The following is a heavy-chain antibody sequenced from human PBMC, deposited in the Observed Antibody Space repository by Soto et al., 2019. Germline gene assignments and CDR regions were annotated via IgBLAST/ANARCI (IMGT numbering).Heavy chain of an antibody. Sequence: GGSLRLSCAASGFTFSNYGMHWVRQAPGKGLEWVAVISYDGSDKFYADSVKGRFTISRDNSKNTLYLQMNSLRAEDTAVYYCAKAESGSGSYSYGMDVWGQGTTVTVSS. J-gene: IGHJ6*02. CDR3: AKAESGSGSYSYGMDV. D-gene: IGHD3-10*01. CDR1: GFTFSNYG. CDR2: ISYDGSDK. V-gene: IGHV3-30*18.